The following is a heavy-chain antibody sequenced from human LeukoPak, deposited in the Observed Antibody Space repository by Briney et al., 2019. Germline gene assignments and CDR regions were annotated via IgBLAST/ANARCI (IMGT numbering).Heavy chain of an antibody. V-gene: IGHV3-33*01. CDR3: ARDGSGSFDY. J-gene: IGHJ4*02. CDR2: IWYDGSNK. D-gene: IGHD3-10*01. CDR1: GFTFSSYG. Sequence: GRSLRLSCAASGFTFSSYGMHWVRQPPGKGLEWVAVIWYDGSNKYYADSVKGRFTISRDNSKNTLYLQMNSLRAEDTAVYYCARDGSGSFDYWGQGTLVTVSS.